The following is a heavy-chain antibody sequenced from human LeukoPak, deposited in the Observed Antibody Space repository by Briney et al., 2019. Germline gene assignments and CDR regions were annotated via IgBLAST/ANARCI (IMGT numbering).Heavy chain of an antibody. Sequence: ASVKVSCKASGYTFTSYGISWVRQAPGQGLEWMGWISAYNGNTNYAQKLQGRVTMTTDTSTSTAYMELRSLRSDDTAVYYCARDRRSSTSVVFDYWGQGTLVTVSS. V-gene: IGHV1-18*01. CDR1: GYTFTSYG. D-gene: IGHD2-2*01. CDR2: ISAYNGNT. J-gene: IGHJ4*02. CDR3: ARDRRSSTSVVFDY.